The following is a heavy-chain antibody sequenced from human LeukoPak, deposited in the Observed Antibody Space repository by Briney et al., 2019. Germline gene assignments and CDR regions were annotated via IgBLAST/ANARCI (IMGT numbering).Heavy chain of an antibody. J-gene: IGHJ4*02. Sequence: GRSLRLSCAASGFTFDDYAIHWVRQAPGKGLEWVSGISWNSGSIAYADSVKGRFTISRDNAKNSLYLHMNSLRPEDTALYYCAEDVQAAAGNYFDYWGQGTLVTVSS. CDR1: GFTFDDYA. CDR2: ISWNSGSI. CDR3: AEDVQAAAGNYFDY. D-gene: IGHD6-13*01. V-gene: IGHV3-9*01.